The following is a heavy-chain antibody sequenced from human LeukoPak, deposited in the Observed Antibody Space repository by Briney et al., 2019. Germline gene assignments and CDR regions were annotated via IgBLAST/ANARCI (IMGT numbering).Heavy chain of an antibody. CDR3: AKDRGSTSSYGLDY. CDR1: GFAFSTYG. V-gene: IGHV3-33*06. J-gene: IGHJ4*02. D-gene: IGHD2-2*01. CDR2: IWYDGSNK. Sequence: GGSLRLSCAASGFAFSTYGIHWVRQAPGKGLEWVAVIWYDGSNKYYADSVKGRFTISRANSESTLYLQMTSLRDEDTAVYFCAKDRGSTSSYGLDYWGQGTLVTVSS.